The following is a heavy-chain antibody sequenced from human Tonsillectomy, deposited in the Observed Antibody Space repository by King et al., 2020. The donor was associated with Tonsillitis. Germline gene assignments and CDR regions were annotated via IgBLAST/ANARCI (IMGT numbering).Heavy chain of an antibody. D-gene: IGHD1-26*01. J-gene: IGHJ4*02. Sequence: QLQESGPGLAEPSDTLSLTCTVSGGSISSYYWSWIRQPPGKGLEWIWDVYYSGTTNYNPSLKSRVTISVDRSKNQFSLRLSSVTAADTAVYYCARARSSAGASFDYWGQGTLVTVSS. CDR2: VYYSGTT. CDR3: ARARSSAGASFDY. V-gene: IGHV4-59*07. CDR1: GGSISSYY.